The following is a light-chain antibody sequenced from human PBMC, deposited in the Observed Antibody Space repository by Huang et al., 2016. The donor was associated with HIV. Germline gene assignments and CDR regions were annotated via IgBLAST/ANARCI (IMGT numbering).Light chain of an antibody. CDR1: RHMYSY. CDR2: EAA. CDR3: QQYDSLPRT. J-gene: IGKJ3*01. V-gene: IGKV1-33*01. Sequence: DIQMTQSPSSLSASIGDRVTITCRASRHMYSYLNWYQHRPGKAPKLLIYEAANLEVGVPSRFSGSGSGRNFTLIISSLQPEDFATYYCQQYDSLPRTFGPGTKV.